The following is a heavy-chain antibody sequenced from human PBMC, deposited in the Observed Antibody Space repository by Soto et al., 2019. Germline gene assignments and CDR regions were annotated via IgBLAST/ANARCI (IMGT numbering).Heavy chain of an antibody. CDR3: ASNSETHDY. V-gene: IGHV3-23*01. CDR2: VSGSGSDT. J-gene: IGHJ4*02. CDR1: GFTFSSFG. Sequence: EVQLLESGGDLVQPGGSLRLSCAASGFTFSSFGMSWVRQAPGKGLEWVSGVSGSGSDTYYADSVKGRFTISRDNSKNTLYLQMSRLRADDTAVYYCASNSETHDYWGQGTLVTVSS.